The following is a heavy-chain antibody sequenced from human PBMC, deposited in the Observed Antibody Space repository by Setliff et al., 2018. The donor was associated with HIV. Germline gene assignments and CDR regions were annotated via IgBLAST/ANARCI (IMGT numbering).Heavy chain of an antibody. CDR2: TRSKAYGGTT. J-gene: IGHJ4*02. Sequence: LRLSCTTSGFIFGDYAMSWVRQAPGKGLQWVAFTRSKAYGGTTEYAASVKGRFTISRDDSKNIAYLQMGSLKTEDTAVHFCTRYKLTSVMSNFDYWGLGTLVTVSS. D-gene: IGHD4-17*01. V-gene: IGHV3-49*04. CDR3: TRYKLTSVMSNFDY. CDR1: GFIFGDYA.